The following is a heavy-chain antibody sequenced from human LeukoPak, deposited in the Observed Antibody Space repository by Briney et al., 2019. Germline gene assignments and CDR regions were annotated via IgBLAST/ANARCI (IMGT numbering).Heavy chain of an antibody. J-gene: IGHJ6*03. CDR3: ARVSYYYDSSGYPGYYYYYMDV. CDR1: GGSFSGYY. V-gene: IGHV4-34*01. CDR2: INHSGST. D-gene: IGHD3-22*01. Sequence: SETLSLTCAVYGGSFSGYYWSWIRQPPGKGLEWIGEINHSGSTNYNPSLKSRVTISVDTSKNQLSLKLSSVTAADTAVYYCARVSYYYDSSGYPGYYYYYMDVWGKGTTVTVSS.